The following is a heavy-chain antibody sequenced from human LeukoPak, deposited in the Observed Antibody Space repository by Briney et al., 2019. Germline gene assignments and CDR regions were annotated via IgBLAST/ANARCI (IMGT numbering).Heavy chain of an antibody. V-gene: IGHV3-23*01. D-gene: IGHD1-26*01. CDR3: ARLVGASDY. CDR1: GFTFSTYG. J-gene: IGHJ4*02. CDR2: IGIGGSTT. Sequence: PGGSLRLSCTASGFTFSTYGMSWVRQAPGKGPEWVSSIGIGGSTTYYADSVKGRFTISRDNSKNTLYLQMNSLRAEDTAVYYCARLVGASDYWGQGTLVTVS.